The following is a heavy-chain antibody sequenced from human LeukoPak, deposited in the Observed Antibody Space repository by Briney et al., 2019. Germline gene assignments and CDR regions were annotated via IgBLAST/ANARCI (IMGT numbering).Heavy chain of an antibody. CDR2: INSDGSST. CDR1: GFTFSSYW. J-gene: IGHJ5*02. Sequence: GGSLRLSCAASGFTFSSYWMHWVRHAPGKGLVWVLRINSDGSSTSYADSVKGRFTISRDNARNTLYLQMNSLRAEDTAVYYCAGSGSGGNWFDPWGQGTLVTVSS. D-gene: IGHD3-10*01. V-gene: IGHV3-74*01. CDR3: AGSGSGGNWFDP.